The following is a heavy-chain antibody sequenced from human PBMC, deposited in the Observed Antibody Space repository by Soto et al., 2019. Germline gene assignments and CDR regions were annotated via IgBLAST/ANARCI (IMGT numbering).Heavy chain of an antibody. J-gene: IGHJ5*02. CDR3: ARAGTLEEYYYDSSGARPPFDP. D-gene: IGHD3-22*01. CDR2: IYYSGST. Sequence: SETLSLTCTVSGGSISSGGYYWSWIRQHPGKGLEWIGYIYYSGSTYYNPSLKSRVTISVDTSKNQFSLKLSSVTAADTAVYYCARAGTLEEYYYDSSGARPPFDPWGQGTLVTVS. CDR1: GGSISSGGYY. V-gene: IGHV4-31*03.